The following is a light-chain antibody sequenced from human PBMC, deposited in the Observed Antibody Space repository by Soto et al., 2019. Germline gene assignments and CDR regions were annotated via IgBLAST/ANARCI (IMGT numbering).Light chain of an antibody. J-gene: IGLJ1*01. CDR2: DVS. CDR3: GSYTRRSSYL. Sequence: QSVLTRPASVSGSPGQSITISCTGTSSDVGGYNYVSWYQQHPGKAPKLMIYDVSNRPPGVSNRFSGSKSGNTASLTISGLQAEDAAVYYCGSYTRRSSYLFETGTKVT. V-gene: IGLV2-14*01. CDR1: SSDVGGYNY.